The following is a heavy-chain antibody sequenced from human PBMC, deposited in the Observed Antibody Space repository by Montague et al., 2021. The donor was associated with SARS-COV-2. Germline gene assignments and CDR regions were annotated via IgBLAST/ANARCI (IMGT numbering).Heavy chain of an antibody. CDR3: ARVQGITMIVVVIGAFDI. D-gene: IGHD3-22*01. V-gene: IGHV4-31*03. CDR1: GGSISSGGYY. Sequence: TLSLTCTVSGGSISSGGYYWSWIRQHPGQGLEWIGYIYYSGNTYYDPSLKSRVTISVDTSKNQFSLKLSSVTAADTAVYYCARVQGITMIVVVIGAFDIWGQGTMVTVSP. J-gene: IGHJ3*02. CDR2: IYYSGNT.